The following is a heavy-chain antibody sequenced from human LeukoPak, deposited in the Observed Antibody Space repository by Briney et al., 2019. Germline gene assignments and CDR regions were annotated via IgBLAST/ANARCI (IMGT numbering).Heavy chain of an antibody. Sequence: SETLSLTCTVSGASISGLYWSWIRQPPGKGLEWIGYIYYRGSTNYNPSLKSRVTMSVDTSKNQFSLKLSSVTAADTAVYYCARHTSIWYYFDYWGQGALVTVSS. D-gene: IGHD6-13*01. CDR1: GASISGLY. V-gene: IGHV4-59*08. CDR3: ARHTSIWYYFDY. J-gene: IGHJ4*02. CDR2: IYYRGST.